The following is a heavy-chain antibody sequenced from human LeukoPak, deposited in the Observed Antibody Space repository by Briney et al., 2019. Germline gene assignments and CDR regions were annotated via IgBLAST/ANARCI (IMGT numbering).Heavy chain of an antibody. J-gene: IGHJ4*02. D-gene: IGHD6-13*01. CDR3: AKGEQYSSSWNGGFDY. Sequence: GGSLRLSCAASGFTFSSYGMHWVRQAPGKGLEWVAVIWYDGSNKYYADSVKGRFTISRDNSKNTLYLQMNNLRAEDTAVYYCAKGEQYSSSWNGGFDYWGQGTLVTVSS. V-gene: IGHV3-33*06. CDR1: GFTFSSYG. CDR2: IWYDGSNK.